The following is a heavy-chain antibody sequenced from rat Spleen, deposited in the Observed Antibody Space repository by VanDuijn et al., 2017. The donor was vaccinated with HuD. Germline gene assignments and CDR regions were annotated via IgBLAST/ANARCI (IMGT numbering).Heavy chain of an antibody. CDR1: GFTFSDYY. CDR2: ISYDDRST. CDR3: ARRHYGYTDYFDY. Sequence: EVQLVESDGGLVQPGRSLKLSCAASGFTFSDYYMAWVRQAPTKGLEGVATISYDDRSTYYRDSVKGRFTISRDNAKRTLSLQMDSLRSEDTATYYCARRHYGYTDYFDYWGQGVMVTVSS. V-gene: IGHV5-29*01. J-gene: IGHJ2*01. D-gene: IGHD1-9*01.